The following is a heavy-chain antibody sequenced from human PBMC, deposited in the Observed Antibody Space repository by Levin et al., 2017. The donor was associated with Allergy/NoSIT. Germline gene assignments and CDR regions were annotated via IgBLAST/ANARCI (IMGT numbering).Heavy chain of an antibody. D-gene: IGHD3-22*01. CDR2: LSYDGSNK. CDR1: GFTFSSYA. CDR3: ARDPVQRGYFYYMDV. V-gene: IGHV3-30-3*01. J-gene: IGHJ6*03. Sequence: LSLTCAASGFTFSSYAMHWVRQAPGKGLEWVAVLSYDGSNKYYADSVKGRFTISRDNSKNTLYLQMNSLRAEDTAVYYCARDPVQRGYFYYMDVWGKGTTVTVSS.